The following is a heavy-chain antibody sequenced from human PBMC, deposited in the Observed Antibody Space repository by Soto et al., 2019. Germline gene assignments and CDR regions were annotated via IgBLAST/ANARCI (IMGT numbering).Heavy chain of an antibody. CDR3: AKDCEYSSGWYTAYFDY. CDR1: GFTFSSYG. D-gene: IGHD6-19*01. CDR2: ISYDGSNK. J-gene: IGHJ4*02. Sequence: QVQLVESGGGVVQPGRSLRLSCAASGFTFSSYGMHWVRQAPGKGLEWVAVISYDGSNKYYADSVKGRVTISRDNSKNTLYLQMNSLRAEDTAVYYCAKDCEYSSGWYTAYFDYWGQGTLVTV. V-gene: IGHV3-30*18.